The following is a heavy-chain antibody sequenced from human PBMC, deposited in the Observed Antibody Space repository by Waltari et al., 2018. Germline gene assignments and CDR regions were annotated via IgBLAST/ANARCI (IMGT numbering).Heavy chain of an antibody. CDR1: GFTFSNYA. V-gene: IGHV3-23*03. CDR3: AKLPRRGSYFDY. D-gene: IGHD1-26*01. Sequence: EVRLLESGGGLVQPGGSLRLSCAASGFTFSNYAMSWVRQAPGRGLEWVSVIYSGGSGTDYADSVKGRFTIYRDNSKNTLYLQMNSLRAEDTAVYYCAKLPRRGSYFDYWGQGTLVTVSS. CDR2: IYSGGSGT. J-gene: IGHJ4*02.